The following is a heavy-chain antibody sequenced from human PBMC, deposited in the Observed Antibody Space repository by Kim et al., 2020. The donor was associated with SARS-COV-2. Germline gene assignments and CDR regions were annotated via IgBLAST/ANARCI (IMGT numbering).Heavy chain of an antibody. V-gene: IGHV1-18*01. J-gene: IGHJ4*02. CDR3: ARETYYYGSGSYSLQYYFDY. CDR2: ISAYNGNR. CDR1: GYTFTSYG. Sequence: ASVKVSCKASGYTFTSYGISWVRQAPGQGLEWMGWISAYNGNRNYAQKLQGRVTMTTDTSTSTAYMELRSLRSDDTAVYYCARETYYYGSGSYSLQYYFDYWGQGTLVTVSS. D-gene: IGHD3-10*01.